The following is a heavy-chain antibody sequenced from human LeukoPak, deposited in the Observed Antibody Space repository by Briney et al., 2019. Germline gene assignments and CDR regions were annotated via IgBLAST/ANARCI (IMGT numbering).Heavy chain of an antibody. J-gene: IGHJ3*02. CDR2: ISASGGST. Sequence: GGSLRLSCAAAGFTFSNYAMSWVRQPPGKGLEWVSAISASGGSTYYADSVKGRLTLSRDNSKNTLYLQMNSLRAEDTAVYYCAKVFCWYSSGYFDAFDIWGQGTMVTVSS. CDR3: AKVFCWYSSGYFDAFDI. CDR1: GFTFSNYA. V-gene: IGHV3-23*01. D-gene: IGHD3-22*01.